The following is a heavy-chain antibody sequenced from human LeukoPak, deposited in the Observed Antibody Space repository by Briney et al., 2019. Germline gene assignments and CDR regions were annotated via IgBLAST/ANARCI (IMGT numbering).Heavy chain of an antibody. D-gene: IGHD2-8*01. CDR2: ISSSSSYI. Sequence: GGSLRLSCAASGFTFSSYAMNWVRQAPGKGLEWVSSISSSSSYIYYADSVKGRFTISRDNAKNSLYLQMNSLRAEDTAVYYCARGNGGNIPLADYGGQGPLVT. CDR1: GFTFSSYA. J-gene: IGHJ4*02. V-gene: IGHV3-21*01. CDR3: ARGNGGNIPLADY.